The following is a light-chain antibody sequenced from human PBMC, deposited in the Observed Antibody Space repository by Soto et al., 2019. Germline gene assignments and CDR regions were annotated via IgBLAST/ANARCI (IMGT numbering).Light chain of an antibody. CDR2: WAS. Sequence: DIVMTQSPDSLTMSLGERATISCKSSQSVFYRSTKTNYLGWYQQKPGQRPRLLIYWASTREIGVPDRFSGSGSRTDFTLTISSLQAEDAAIYYYQQYYETPFTLGGGTKVEI. CDR3: QQYYETPFT. V-gene: IGKV4-1*01. CDR1: QSVFYRSTKTNY. J-gene: IGKJ4*01.